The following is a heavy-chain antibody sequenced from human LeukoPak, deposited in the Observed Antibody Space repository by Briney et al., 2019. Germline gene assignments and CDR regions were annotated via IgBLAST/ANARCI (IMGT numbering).Heavy chain of an antibody. CDR1: GFTFSSYS. CDR3: ARDPGAYSSYFDY. D-gene: IGHD2-21*01. V-gene: IGHV3-48*04. J-gene: IGHJ4*02. CDR2: ISSSSSTI. Sequence: GGSLRLSCAASGFTFSSYSMNWVRQAPGKGLEWVSYISSSSSTIYYADSVKGRFTISRDNTKNSLYLQMSSLRAEDTAVYYCARDPGAYSSYFDYWGQGTLVTVSS.